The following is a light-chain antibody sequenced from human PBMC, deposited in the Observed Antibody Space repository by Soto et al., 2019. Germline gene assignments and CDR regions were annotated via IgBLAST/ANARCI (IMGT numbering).Light chain of an antibody. Sequence: QLVLTQPASVSGSPGQSIAISCTGTSSDVGAYDFVSWYQQHPDKAPKLLIYEVSNRPSGVSDRFSGSKSVNTATLTISGLQAEDEADYYCSSHTTSNTRVFGTGTKVTVL. CDR2: EVS. CDR3: SSHTTSNTRV. V-gene: IGLV2-14*03. J-gene: IGLJ1*01. CDR1: SSDVGAYDF.